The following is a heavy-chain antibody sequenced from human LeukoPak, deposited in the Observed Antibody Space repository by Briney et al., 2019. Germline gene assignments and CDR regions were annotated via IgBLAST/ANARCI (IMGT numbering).Heavy chain of an antibody. Sequence: GGSLRLSCAASGFTFSSYAMNWVRQAPGKGLEWVSSISSSSSYIYYADSVKGRFTISRDNSKNTLYLQMNSLRAEDAAVYYCARGGTGVLDYWGQGTLVTVSS. D-gene: IGHD1-1*01. CDR2: ISSSSSYI. V-gene: IGHV3-21*04. J-gene: IGHJ4*02. CDR3: ARGGTGVLDY. CDR1: GFTFSSYA.